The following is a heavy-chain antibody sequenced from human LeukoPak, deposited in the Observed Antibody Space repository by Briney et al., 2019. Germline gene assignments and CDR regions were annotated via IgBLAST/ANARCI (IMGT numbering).Heavy chain of an antibody. CDR3: AKDLYYYGSGRNWFDP. J-gene: IGHJ5*02. D-gene: IGHD3-10*01. CDR1: GFTFSSYG. V-gene: IGHV3-30*18. Sequence: GGSLRLSCAASGFTFSSYGMHWVRQAPGKGLEWVAVISYDGSNKYYADSVKGRFTISRDNSKNTLYLQMNSLRAEDTAVYYCAKDLYYYGSGRNWFDPWGQGTLVTVSS. CDR2: ISYDGSNK.